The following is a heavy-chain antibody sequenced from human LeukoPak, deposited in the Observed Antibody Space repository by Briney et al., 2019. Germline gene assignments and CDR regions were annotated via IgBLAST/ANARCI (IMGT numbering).Heavy chain of an antibody. CDR1: GGSISTYY. D-gene: IGHD2-15*01. V-gene: IGHV4-59*08. Sequence: SETLSLTCTVSGGSISTYYWSWIRQPPGKGLEWIGYISYIGSTKYNPSLKSRVTMSVDKSKNQFSLKLSSVTAADTATYYCARRHRDCSGDSCFLLDYWGQGTLVTVSS. CDR2: ISYIGST. J-gene: IGHJ4*02. CDR3: ARRHRDCSGDSCFLLDY.